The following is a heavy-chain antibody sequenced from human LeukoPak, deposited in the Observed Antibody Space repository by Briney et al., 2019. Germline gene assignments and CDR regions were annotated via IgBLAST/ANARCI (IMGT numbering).Heavy chain of an antibody. CDR3: ARVGDSSGYFDAFDI. CDR1: GDSVSSNSAA. CDR2: TYYRSKWYN. Sequence: SQTLSLTCAIAGDSVSSNSAACNWIRQSPSRGLEWLGRTYYRSKWYNDYAVSVKSRITINPDTSKNQFSLQLNSVTPEDTAVYYCARVGDSSGYFDAFDIWGQGTMVTVSS. J-gene: IGHJ3*02. D-gene: IGHD3-22*01. V-gene: IGHV6-1*01.